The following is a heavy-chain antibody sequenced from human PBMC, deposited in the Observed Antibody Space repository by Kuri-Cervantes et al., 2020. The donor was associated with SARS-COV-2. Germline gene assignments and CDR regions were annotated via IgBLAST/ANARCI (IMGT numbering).Heavy chain of an antibody. CDR1: GGTFSGYT. V-gene: IGHV1-69*02. CDR3: ARASSGYDLDIDY. D-gene: IGHD5-12*01. J-gene: IGHJ4*02. Sequence: SVKVSCKASGGTFSGYTISWVRQAPGQGLEWMGRIIPILGIANYAQKFQGRVTITADKSTSTAYMKLSSLRSEDTAVYYCARASSGYDLDIDYWGQGTLVTVSS. CDR2: IIPILGIA.